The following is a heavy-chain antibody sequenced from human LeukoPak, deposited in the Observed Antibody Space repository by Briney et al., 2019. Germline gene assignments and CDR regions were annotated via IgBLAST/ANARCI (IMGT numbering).Heavy chain of an antibody. CDR2: IYTSGST. V-gene: IGHV4-4*09. D-gene: IGHD1-26*01. J-gene: IGHJ4*02. Sequence: SETLSLTCTVSGGSISSYYWSWIRQPPGKGLGWIGYIYTSGSTNYNPSLKSRVTISVDTSKNQSSLKLSSVTAADTAVYYCARRGGSYRYFDYWGQGALVTVSS. CDR1: GGSISSYY. CDR3: ARRGGSYRYFDY.